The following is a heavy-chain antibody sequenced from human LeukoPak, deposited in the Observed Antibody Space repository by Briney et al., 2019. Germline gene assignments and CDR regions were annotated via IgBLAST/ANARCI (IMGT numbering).Heavy chain of an antibody. Sequence: GGSLRLSCAASGFTFSSYAMSWVRQAPGKGLEWVSTLSNTGIATYYADSVRGRFTISRDNYENTLFLQMNYLRAEDTATYYCAKVPYSDYGSGRPPFMDVWGQGTTVAVSS. V-gene: IGHV3-23*01. D-gene: IGHD3-10*01. CDR1: GFTFSSYA. J-gene: IGHJ6*02. CDR3: AKVPYSDYGSGRPPFMDV. CDR2: LSNTGIAT.